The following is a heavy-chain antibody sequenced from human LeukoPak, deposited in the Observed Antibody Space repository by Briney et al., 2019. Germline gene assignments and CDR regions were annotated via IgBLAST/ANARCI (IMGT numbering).Heavy chain of an antibody. Sequence: SVKVSCKASGGTFSSYAISWVRQAPGQGLEWMGRIIPILGIANYAQKFQGRVTITADKSTSTAYMELSSLRSEDTAVYYCARSYDSSGYYFLGYWGQGTLVTVSS. V-gene: IGHV1-69*04. CDR1: GGTFSSYA. D-gene: IGHD3-22*01. CDR2: IIPILGIA. CDR3: ARSYDSSGYYFLGY. J-gene: IGHJ4*02.